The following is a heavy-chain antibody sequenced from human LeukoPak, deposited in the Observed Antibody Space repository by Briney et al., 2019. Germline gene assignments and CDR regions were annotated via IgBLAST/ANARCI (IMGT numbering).Heavy chain of an antibody. J-gene: IGHJ6*03. V-gene: IGHV1-58*02. D-gene: IGHD2-2*02. CDR1: GFTFTSSA. CDR3: AAAESCSSTSCYSEGPARYYYYVDV. CDR2: IVVGSGNT. Sequence: TSVKVSCKASGFTFTSSAMQWVRQARGQRLEWIGWIVVGSGNTNYAQKFQERVTITRDMSTSTAYMELSSLRSEDTAVYYCAAAESCSSTSCYSEGPARYYYYVDVWGKGTTVTVSS.